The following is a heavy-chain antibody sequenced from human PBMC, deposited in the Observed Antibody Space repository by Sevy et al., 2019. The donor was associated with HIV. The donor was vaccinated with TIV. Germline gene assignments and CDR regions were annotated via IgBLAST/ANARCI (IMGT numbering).Heavy chain of an antibody. CDR1: GFTFSSYW. V-gene: IGHV3-7*01. CDR3: ARDGLWFGELNYYYYNGMDV. D-gene: IGHD3-10*01. Sequence: GGSLRLSCAASGFTFSSYWMSWVRQAPGKGLEWVANIKQDGSEKYYVDSVKGRFSISRDNAKNSLDLQMNSLRAEDTAVYYGARDGLWFGELNYYYYNGMDVWGQGTMVTVSS. J-gene: IGHJ6*02. CDR2: IKQDGSEK.